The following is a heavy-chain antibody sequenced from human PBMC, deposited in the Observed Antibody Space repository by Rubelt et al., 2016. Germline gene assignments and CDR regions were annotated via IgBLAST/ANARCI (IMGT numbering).Heavy chain of an antibody. Sequence: GLEWVAIISYDGSKKYYADSVNGRFTISRDNSKNTLFLHMNSLRGEDTAVYYCATDPVEATTVRHFDYWGQGTLVTVSS. CDR2: ISYDGSKK. V-gene: IGHV3-30*03. CDR3: ATDPVEATTVRHFDY. D-gene: IGHD1-26*01. J-gene: IGHJ4*02.